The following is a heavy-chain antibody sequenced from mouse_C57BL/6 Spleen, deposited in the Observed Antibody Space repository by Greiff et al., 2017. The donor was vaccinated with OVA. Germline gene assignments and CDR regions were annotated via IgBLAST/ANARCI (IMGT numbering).Heavy chain of an antibody. Sequence: QVQLQQPGAELVRPGSSVKLSCKASGYTFTSYWMDWVQQRPGQGLEWIGNIYPSASETHYTQKFKDKATLTVDKSSSTAYMQLSSLTSEDAAVYYCARRDGYAWFAYWGQGTLVTVSA. V-gene: IGHV1-61*01. CDR2: IYPSASET. CDR3: ARRDGYAWFAY. D-gene: IGHD2-2*01. CDR1: GYTFTSYW. J-gene: IGHJ3*01.